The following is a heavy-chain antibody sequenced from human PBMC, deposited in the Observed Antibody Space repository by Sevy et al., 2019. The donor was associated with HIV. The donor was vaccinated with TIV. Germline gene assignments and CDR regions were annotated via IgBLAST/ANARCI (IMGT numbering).Heavy chain of an antibody. J-gene: IGHJ4*02. V-gene: IGHV3-30*02. CDR1: GFTFNSHG. CDR3: VKDPLISLGADLFDY. Sequence: WGSLRLSCATSGFTFNSHGMHWVRQAPGKGLEWVSFIQYDGGNKNYSDSVKGRFTISRDNSKNTLYLQLSSLRTEDTALYYCVKDPLISLGADLFDYWGQGTLVTVSS. CDR2: IQYDGGNK. D-gene: IGHD7-27*01.